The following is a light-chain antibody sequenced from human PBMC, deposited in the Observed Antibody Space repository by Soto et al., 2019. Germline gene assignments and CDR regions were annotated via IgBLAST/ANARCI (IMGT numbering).Light chain of an antibody. Sequence: DMQMTQSPSSVSSSVGDRVTITCRASLSISNWLAWSQLKPGKAHKLLIYAASLLQSGAPSRFGGSVYGTDCSLSISSLHPEDFATYYCQQANNFTYTFGQGTKRPIK. J-gene: IGKJ2*01. CDR3: QQANNFTYT. CDR1: LSISNW. CDR2: AAS. V-gene: IGKV1-12*02.